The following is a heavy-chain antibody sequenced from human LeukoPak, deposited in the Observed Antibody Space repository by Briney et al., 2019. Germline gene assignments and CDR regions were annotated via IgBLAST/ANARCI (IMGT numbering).Heavy chain of an antibody. D-gene: IGHD5-12*01. J-gene: IGHJ6*03. CDR3: ARDLGTNYYYYMDV. CDR2: INPSGGST. CDR1: GYTFTSYY. V-gene: IGHV1-46*01. Sequence: ASVKVSCKASGYTFTSYYMHWARQAPGQGLEWMGIINPSGGSTSYAQKFQGRVTMTRDTSTSTAYMELSSLRSEDTAVYYCARDLGTNYYYYMDVWGKGTTVTVPS.